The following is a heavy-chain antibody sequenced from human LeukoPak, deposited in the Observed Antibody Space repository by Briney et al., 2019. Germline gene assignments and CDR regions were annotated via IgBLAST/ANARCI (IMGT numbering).Heavy chain of an antibody. D-gene: IGHD3-10*01. CDR1: GYTFTGYY. CDR2: FNPNSGVT. V-gene: IGHV1-2*07. Sequence: GASVNVSCKASGYTFTGYYIHSVRQAPGQGLEWMGWFNPNSGVTNYPHKFQGRVTMTRYTSISTAYMELSRLRCDDKAMYFCARTYYGSGSYYYWGQGTLVTVSS. CDR3: ARTYYGSGSYYY. J-gene: IGHJ4*02.